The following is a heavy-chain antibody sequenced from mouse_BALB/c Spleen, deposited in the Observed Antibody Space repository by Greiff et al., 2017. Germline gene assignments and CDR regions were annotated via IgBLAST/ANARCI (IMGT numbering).Heavy chain of an antibody. V-gene: IGHV1-14*01. J-gene: IGHJ2*01. CDR2: INPYNDGT. D-gene: IGHD2-1*01. CDR3: ARANYGNSHWFDY. Sequence: EVKLQESGPELVKPGASVKMSCKASGYTFTSYVMHWVKQKPGQGLEWIGYINPYNDGTKYNEKFKGKATLTSDKSSSTAYMELSSLTSEDSAVYYCARANYGNSHWFDYWGQGTTLTVSS. CDR1: GYTFTSYV.